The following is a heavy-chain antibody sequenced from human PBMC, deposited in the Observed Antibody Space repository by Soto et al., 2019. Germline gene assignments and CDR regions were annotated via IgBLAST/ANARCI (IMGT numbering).Heavy chain of an antibody. CDR3: ARRITMVRGVHYYGMDV. CDR2: INPSGGST. J-gene: IGHJ6*02. D-gene: IGHD3-10*01. CDR1: GYTFTSYY. Sequence: ASVKVSCKASGYTFTSYYMHWVRQAPGQGLEWMGIINPSGGSTSYAQKFQGWVTMTRDTSISTAYMELSRLRSDDTAVYYCARRITMVRGVHYYGMDVWGQGTTVTVSS. V-gene: IGHV1-46*01.